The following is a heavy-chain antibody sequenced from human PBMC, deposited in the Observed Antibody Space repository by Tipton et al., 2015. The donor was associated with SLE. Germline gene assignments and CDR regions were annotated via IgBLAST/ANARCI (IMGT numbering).Heavy chain of an antibody. CDR3: ARPEYCSGGSCYRGAFDI. CDR1: GYSISRAYY. V-gene: IGHV4-38-2*02. Sequence: TLSLTCTVSGYSISRAYYWGWIRQSPGKGLEWIGSIYHSGSAYYNPSLKSRVTISADTSKNQFSLKLSSVTAADTAVYYCARPEYCSGGSCYRGAFDIWGQGTMVTVSS. CDR2: IYHSGSA. J-gene: IGHJ3*02. D-gene: IGHD2-15*01.